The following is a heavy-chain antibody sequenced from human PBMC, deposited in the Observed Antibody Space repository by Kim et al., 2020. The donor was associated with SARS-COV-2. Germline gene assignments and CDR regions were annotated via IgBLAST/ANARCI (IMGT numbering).Heavy chain of an antibody. V-gene: IGHV3-11*06. J-gene: IGHJ3*02. CDR3: ARIGALGYYGSGSYPYAFDI. CDR1: GFTFNTYY. CDR2: ISSGSGNT. D-gene: IGHD3-10*01. Sequence: GGSLRLSCVTSGFTFNTYYISWIRQAPGKGLEWVSYISSGSGNTNYADSVKGRFTISRDKAKNSLYLQMNSLRAEDTAVYYCARIGALGYYGSGSYPYAFDIWGQGTMVTVSS.